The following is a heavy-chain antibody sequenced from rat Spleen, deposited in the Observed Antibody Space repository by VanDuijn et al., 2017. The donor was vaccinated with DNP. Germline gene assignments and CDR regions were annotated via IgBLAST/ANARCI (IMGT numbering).Heavy chain of an antibody. CDR3: ATHHVYYGLFRY. J-gene: IGHJ2*01. V-gene: IGHV5-25*01. CDR2: VSPSGGRT. CDR1: GFTFSDYN. Sequence: EVQVVESGGGLVQPGRSMTVSCAASGFTFSDYNMAWIRQAPTKGLEWVAAVSPSGGRTYYRDSVKGRFTVSRDNAKNTLYLQMDSLRSEDTATYFCATHHVYYGLFRYWGQGVMVTVSS. D-gene: IGHD1-6*01.